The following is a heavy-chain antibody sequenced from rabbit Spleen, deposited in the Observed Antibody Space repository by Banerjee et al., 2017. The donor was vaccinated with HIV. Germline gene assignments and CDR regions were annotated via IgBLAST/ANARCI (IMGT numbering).Heavy chain of an antibody. Sequence: QEQLVESGGGLVKPGASLTLTCTASGFSFSSNHYMCWVRQAPGKGPEWIACIWTGSSGSTYYANWAKGRFTISKTSSTTVTLQMTSLTAADTATYFCARDADGSSTTDASFNLWGPGTLVTVS. CDR1: GFSFSSNHY. J-gene: IGHJ4*01. V-gene: IGHV1S45*01. CDR2: IWTGSSGST. D-gene: IGHD7-1*01. CDR3: ARDADGSSTTDASFNL.